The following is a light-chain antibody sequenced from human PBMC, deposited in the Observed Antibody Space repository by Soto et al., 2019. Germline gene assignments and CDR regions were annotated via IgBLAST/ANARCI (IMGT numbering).Light chain of an antibody. V-gene: IGLV2-14*01. CDR3: SSYTSNSTYV. CDR2: EVS. CDR1: SSDVGIYNY. J-gene: IGLJ1*01. Sequence: QSVLTQPASVSGSPGQSITISCTGTSSDVGIYNYVSWYQQHPGKAPKLMIYEVSNRPSGVSNRFSGSKSGYTASLTISGLQAEDEADYCCSSYTSNSTYVFGTGTKV.